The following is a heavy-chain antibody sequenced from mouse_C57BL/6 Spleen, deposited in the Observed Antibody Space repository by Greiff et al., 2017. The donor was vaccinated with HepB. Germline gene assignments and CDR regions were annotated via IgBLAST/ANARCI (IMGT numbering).Heavy chain of an antibody. J-gene: IGHJ2*01. Sequence: EVKLMESGEGLVKPGGSLKLSCAASGFTFSSYAMSWVRQTPEKRLEWVAYISSGGDYIYYADTVKGRFTISRDNARNTLYLQMSSLKSEDTAMYYCTRDRNYYGSSYLFDYWGQGTTLTVSS. CDR3: TRDRNYYGSSYLFDY. CDR2: ISSGGDYI. D-gene: IGHD1-1*01. CDR1: GFTFSSYA. V-gene: IGHV5-9-1*02.